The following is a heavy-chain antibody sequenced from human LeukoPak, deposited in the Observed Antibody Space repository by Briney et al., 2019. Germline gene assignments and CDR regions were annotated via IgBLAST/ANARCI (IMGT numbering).Heavy chain of an antibody. Sequence: SVKVSCKASGGTFSSYAISWVRQAPGQGLEWMGGIIPIFGTANYAQKFQGRVTITADESTSTAYMELSSLRSEDTAVYYCARDRGMTTVTHWFDPWGQGTLVTVSS. J-gene: IGHJ5*02. CDR2: IIPIFGTA. V-gene: IGHV1-69*13. CDR3: ARDRGMTTVTHWFDP. D-gene: IGHD4-17*01. CDR1: GGTFSSYA.